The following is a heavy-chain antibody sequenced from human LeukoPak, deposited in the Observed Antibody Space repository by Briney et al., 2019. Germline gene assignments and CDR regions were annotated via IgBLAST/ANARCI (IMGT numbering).Heavy chain of an antibody. J-gene: IGHJ4*02. Sequence: QSGGSLRLSCAASGFTVSSNYMSWVRQAPGKGLEWISFVSISSGTIYYADSVNGRFRISRDNAKSSLDLEMNSLRAEDTAVYYCARAMSTFGGVRNYFDSWGQGTLVTVSS. CDR2: VSISSGTI. CDR3: ARAMSTFGGVRNYFDS. CDR1: GFTVSSNY. V-gene: IGHV3-48*04. D-gene: IGHD3-16*01.